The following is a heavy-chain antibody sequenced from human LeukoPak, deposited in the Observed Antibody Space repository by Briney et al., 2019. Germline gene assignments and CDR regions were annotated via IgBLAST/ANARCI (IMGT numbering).Heavy chain of an antibody. D-gene: IGHD6-19*01. CDR1: GFTSDDYG. CDR3: ARSGGWYYYGMDV. Sequence: GGSLRLSCAASGFTSDDYGMSWVRQAPGKGLEWVSGINWNGGSTGYADSGKGRFTISRDNAKNSLYLQMNSLRAEDTALYYCARSGGWYYYGMDVWGQGTTVTVSS. J-gene: IGHJ6*02. V-gene: IGHV3-20*04. CDR2: INWNGGST.